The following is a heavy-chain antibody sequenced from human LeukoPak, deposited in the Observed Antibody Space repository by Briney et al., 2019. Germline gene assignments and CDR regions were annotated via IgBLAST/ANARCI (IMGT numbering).Heavy chain of an antibody. CDR3: ARHKPYYYYYGMDV. J-gene: IGHJ6*02. Sequence: PSETLSLTCAVYGGSFSGYYWSWIRQPPGKGLEWIGEINHSGSTNYNPSLKSRVTISVDTSKNQFSLRLSSVTAADTAVYYCARHKPYYYYYGMDVWGQGTTVTVSS. V-gene: IGHV4-34*01. CDR2: INHSGST. CDR1: GGSFSGYY.